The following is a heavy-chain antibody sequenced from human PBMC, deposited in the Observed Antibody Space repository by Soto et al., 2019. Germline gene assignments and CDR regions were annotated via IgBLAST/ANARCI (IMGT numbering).Heavy chain of an antibody. Sequence: PSETLSLTCTVSGGSISSYYWSWIRQPPGKGLEWIGYIYYSGSTNYNPSLKSRVTISVDTSKNQFSLKLSSVTAADTAVYYCASGPDYGDYVNYYYYYGMDVWGQGTTVTVS. CDR3: ASGPDYGDYVNYYYYYGMDV. D-gene: IGHD4-17*01. CDR1: GGSISSYY. V-gene: IGHV4-59*01. CDR2: IYYSGST. J-gene: IGHJ6*02.